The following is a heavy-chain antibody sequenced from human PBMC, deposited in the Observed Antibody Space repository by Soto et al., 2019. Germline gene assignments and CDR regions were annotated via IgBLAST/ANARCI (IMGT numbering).Heavy chain of an antibody. V-gene: IGHV4-30-4*01. CDR1: GGSISSGDYY. D-gene: IGHD6-6*01. CDR2: IYYGGST. Sequence: SETLSLTCTVSGGSISSGDYYWSWIRQPPGKGLEWIGYIYYGGSTYYNPSLKSRVTISVDTSKNQFSLKLSSVTAADTAVYYCAREGTARRVYDYYYYGMDVWGQGTTVTVSS. CDR3: AREGTARRVYDYYYYGMDV. J-gene: IGHJ6*02.